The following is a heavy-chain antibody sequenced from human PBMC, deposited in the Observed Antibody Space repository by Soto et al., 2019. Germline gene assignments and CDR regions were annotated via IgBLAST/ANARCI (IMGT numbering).Heavy chain of an antibody. J-gene: IGHJ4*02. D-gene: IGHD2-21*01. CDR2: ISSSGSTI. CDR3: ARGRGYCGGTNCYLDY. CDR1: GYSSSSHS. Sequence: GVSLRLSCAASGYSSSSHSMKWVRQAPGKGLEWVSYISSSGSTIYYADSVKGRFTISRDNAKNSLYLQMNSLRDDDTAVYYCARGRGYCGGTNCYLDYWGQGALVTVSS. V-gene: IGHV3-48*02.